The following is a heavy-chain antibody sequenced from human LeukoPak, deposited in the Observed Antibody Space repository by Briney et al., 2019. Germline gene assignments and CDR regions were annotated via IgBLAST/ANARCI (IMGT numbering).Heavy chain of an antibody. CDR3: ATAPPFIAAAASFGAFDI. Sequence: ASVKVSCKASGYTFTSYDINWVRQATGQGLEWMGWMNPNSGNTGYAQKFQGRVTMTRNTSISTAYMELSSLRSEDTAVYYCATAPPFIAAAASFGAFDIWGQGTMVTVSS. CDR1: GYTFTSYD. D-gene: IGHD6-13*01. CDR2: MNPNSGNT. V-gene: IGHV1-8*01. J-gene: IGHJ3*02.